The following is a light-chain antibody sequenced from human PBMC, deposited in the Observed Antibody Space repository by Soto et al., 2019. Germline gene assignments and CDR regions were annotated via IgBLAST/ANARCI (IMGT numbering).Light chain of an antibody. CDR2: TTS. Sequence: DIQLTQSPSSVSASVGDRVTITCRASQGASGYLAWYQQKPGTAPKLLIYTTSTLQSGVPSRFSGSRSGAAFTLTISSQQPEDFATYYCQQANISPLTFGQGTRLDIK. V-gene: IGKV1-12*01. CDR1: QGASGY. CDR3: QQANISPLT. J-gene: IGKJ5*01.